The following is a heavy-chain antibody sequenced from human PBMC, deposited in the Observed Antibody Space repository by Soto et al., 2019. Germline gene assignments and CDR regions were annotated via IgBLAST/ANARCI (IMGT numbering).Heavy chain of an antibody. V-gene: IGHV3-33*06. CDR2: IWYDGSNK. D-gene: IGHD3-10*01. J-gene: IGHJ4*02. Sequence: GGFQRLSCAASGVNCVGYGMRWVSKNPGKGLEWVAVIWYDGSNKYYADSVKGRFTISRDNSKNTLYVQLNSLRAEDTAVYYCAKDSSLWFGALPHYWGQGTLVTVSS. CDR3: AKDSSLWFGALPHY. CDR1: GVNCVGYG.